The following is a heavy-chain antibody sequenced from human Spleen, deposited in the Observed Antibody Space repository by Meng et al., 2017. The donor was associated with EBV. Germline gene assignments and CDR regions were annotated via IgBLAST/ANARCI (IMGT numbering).Heavy chain of an antibody. CDR2: MSYSGDT. D-gene: IGHD3-22*01. J-gene: IGHJ4*02. CDR1: GGSISGNNYC. V-gene: IGHV4-39*07. Sequence: QLSGAGPGPVNASATLSLACSVAGGSISGNNYCWGWSRQPPGKGLKWIGGMSYSGDTFYNPSLKSRVTISVEPSKNQFSLNLTSVTAADTAIYYCARPYDSTGDFSRWGQGALVTVSS. CDR3: ARPYDSTGDFSR.